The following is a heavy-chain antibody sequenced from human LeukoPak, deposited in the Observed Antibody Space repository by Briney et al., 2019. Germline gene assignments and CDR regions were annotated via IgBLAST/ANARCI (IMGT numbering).Heavy chain of an antibody. D-gene: IGHD6-13*01. CDR2: ISGSGGST. CDR1: GFTFSSYA. CDR3: AKKSLTPTARRLGSSWSPYYYYYGMDV. V-gene: IGHV3-23*01. J-gene: IGHJ6*02. Sequence: PGGSLRLSCAASGFTFSSYAMSWVRQAPGKGLEWVSAISGSGGSTYYADSVKGRFTISRDNSKNTLYLQMNSLRAEDTAVYYCAKKSLTPTARRLGSSWSPYYYYYGMDVWGQGTTVTVSS.